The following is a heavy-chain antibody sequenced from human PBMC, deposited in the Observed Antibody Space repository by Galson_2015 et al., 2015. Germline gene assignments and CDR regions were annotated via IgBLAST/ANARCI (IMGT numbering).Heavy chain of an antibody. J-gene: IGHJ4*02. CDR2: IIPIFGTA. D-gene: IGHD3-10*01. CDR1: GGTFSSYA. Sequence: SVKVSCKASGGTFSSYAISWVRQAPGQGLEWMGGIIPIFGTANYAQKLQGRVTMTTDTSTSTAYMELRSLRSDDTAVYYCARDDRFGEFIDYWGQGTLVTVSS. CDR3: ARDDRFGEFIDY. V-gene: IGHV1-69*05.